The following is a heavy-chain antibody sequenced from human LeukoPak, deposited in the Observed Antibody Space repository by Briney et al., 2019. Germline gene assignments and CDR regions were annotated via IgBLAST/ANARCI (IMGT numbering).Heavy chain of an antibody. CDR1: GYTFTGYY. J-gene: IGHJ4*02. Sequence: GASVKVSCKASGYTFTGYYIHWVRQAPGQGLEWMGWINPNGGGTKYAQKFQGRVTMTRDTSISTAYMELRSLRSDDTAVYYCARDRRLGELSPSADWGQGTLVTVSS. D-gene: IGHD3-16*02. CDR2: INPNGGGT. V-gene: IGHV1-2*02. CDR3: ARDRRLGELSPSAD.